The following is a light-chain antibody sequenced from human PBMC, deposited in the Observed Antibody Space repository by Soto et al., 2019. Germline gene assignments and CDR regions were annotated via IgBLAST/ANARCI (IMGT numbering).Light chain of an antibody. V-gene: IGKV3-20*01. CDR1: QSINSIY. CDR2: GAS. CDR3: QHYGGSVI. Sequence: VLTQSPGALSLSTGERATLTCRASQSINSIYLAWYQQKPGQAPRLLNYGASIRATGIPDRFSGSGSGTYFTLTISRLEPEDFAVYYCQHYGGSVIFGPGTKVDIK. J-gene: IGKJ3*01.